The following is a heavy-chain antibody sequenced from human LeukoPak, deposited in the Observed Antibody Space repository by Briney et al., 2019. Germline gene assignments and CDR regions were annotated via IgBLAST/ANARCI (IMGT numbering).Heavy chain of an antibody. D-gene: IGHD6-6*01. CDR1: GGSISSGDYY. V-gene: IGHV4-30-4*08. CDR3: ARDRHSRSYGNFYY. CDR2: IYYSGST. Sequence: SQTLSLTCTVSGGSISSGDYYWSWIRHPPGKGLEWIGYIYYSGSTYYNPSLKSRVTISVDTSKNQFSLKLSSVTAADTAVYYCARDRHSRSYGNFYYWGQGTLVTVSS. J-gene: IGHJ4*02.